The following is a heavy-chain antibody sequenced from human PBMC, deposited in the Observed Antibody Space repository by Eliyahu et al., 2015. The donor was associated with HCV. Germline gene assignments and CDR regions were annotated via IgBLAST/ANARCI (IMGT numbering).Heavy chain of an antibody. V-gene: IGHV1-2*02. J-gene: IGHJ5*02. Sequence: QVQLVQSGAEVKKPGASLXVSCKASGYTFTAYYMHWVRQAPGQGLEWMGWINPNSGGTSYAQKFQGRVTMTRDTSISTAYMELSSLRSDDTAVYYCARTREYYYDSDGLNWFDPWGQGTLVTVSS. CDR1: GYTFTAYY. CDR3: ARTREYYYDSDGLNWFDP. CDR2: INPNSGGT. D-gene: IGHD3-22*01.